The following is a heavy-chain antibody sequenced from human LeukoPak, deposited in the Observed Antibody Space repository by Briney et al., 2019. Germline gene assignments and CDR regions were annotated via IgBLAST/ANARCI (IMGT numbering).Heavy chain of an antibody. J-gene: IGHJ4*02. V-gene: IGHV4-59*08. CDR3: ARRRTWGYHIVAFFDY. D-gene: IGHD5-12*01. CDR2: IYYSGST. Sequence: SETLSLTCTVSGGSISSYYWSWIRQPPGKGLEWIGYIYYSGSTNYSPSLKSRVTISVDTSKNQFSLKLSSVTAADTAVYYCARRRTWGYHIVAFFDYWGQGTLVTVSS. CDR1: GGSISSYY.